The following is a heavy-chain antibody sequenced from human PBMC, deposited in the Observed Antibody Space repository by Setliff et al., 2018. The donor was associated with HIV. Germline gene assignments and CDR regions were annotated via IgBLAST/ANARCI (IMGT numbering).Heavy chain of an antibody. CDR3: ASAGPYCGDDCPYNWLTP. CDR2: AHHSGST. J-gene: IGHJ5*02. V-gene: IGHV4-59*01. Sequence: ETLSLTCTVSSDSISSSYWTWIRQPPGQGLEWIGYAHHSGSTKYNASLRSRVTMSVDTSKNLFSLTLRSVTAADTAVYYCASAGPYCGDDCPYNWLTPWGQGTLVTVSS. CDR1: SDSISSSY. D-gene: IGHD2-21*02.